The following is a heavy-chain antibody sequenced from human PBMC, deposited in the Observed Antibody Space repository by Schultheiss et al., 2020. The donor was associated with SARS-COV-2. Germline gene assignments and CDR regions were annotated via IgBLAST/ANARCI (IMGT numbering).Heavy chain of an antibody. CDR1: GDSVSSNSAA. CDR3: ARRMGFGDWSFDS. V-gene: IGHV6-1*01. Sequence: SQTLSLTCAISGDSVSSNSAAWNWIRQSPSRGFEWLGRTYYRSKWYNDYAVSVKSRITINPDTSKNQFSLQLNSVTAADTAVYYCARRMGFGDWSFDSWGQGTLVTVSS. D-gene: IGHD3-10*01. CDR2: TYYRSKWYN. J-gene: IGHJ4*02.